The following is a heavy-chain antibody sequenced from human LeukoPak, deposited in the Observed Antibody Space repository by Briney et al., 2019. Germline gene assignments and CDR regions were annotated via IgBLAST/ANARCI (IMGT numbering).Heavy chain of an antibody. CDR1: GGSISSYY. D-gene: IGHD3-10*01. Sequence: PSETLSLTCTVSGGSISSYYWSWVRQPAGKGLEWTGRIYASGNTNYNPSLKGRVTMTVDTSKNQFSLNLSSVTAADTAVYYCARQGPGFDYWGQGTLVTVSS. CDR3: ARQGPGFDY. V-gene: IGHV4-4*07. CDR2: IYASGNT. J-gene: IGHJ4*02.